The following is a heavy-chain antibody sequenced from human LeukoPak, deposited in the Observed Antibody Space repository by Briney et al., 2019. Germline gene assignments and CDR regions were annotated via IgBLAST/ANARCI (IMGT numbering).Heavy chain of an antibody. CDR2: INQNGGVK. Sequence: GGSLILSCVASGFIFGDYWMRWVRQAPGKGLEWVATINQNGGVKYYVDSVKGRFTISRDNAMNTLYLQMNSLRGEDTAVYYCVRGDLRLPRSTPDCWGQGTLVTVSS. J-gene: IGHJ4*02. CDR3: VRGDLRLPRSTPDC. V-gene: IGHV3-7*01. D-gene: IGHD5/OR15-5a*01. CDR1: GFIFGDYW.